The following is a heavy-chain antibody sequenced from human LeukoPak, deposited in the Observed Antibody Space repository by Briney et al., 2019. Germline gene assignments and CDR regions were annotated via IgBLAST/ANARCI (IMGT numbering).Heavy chain of an antibody. Sequence: GGSLRLSCAASGFSVRDFWMAWVRQAPGKGLEWVAHIKEDRTADYYVDSVKGRFSISRDNARNSVHVQMNSLRAEDTAVYFCARIRPGNYFDYWGQGALVTVSS. V-gene: IGHV3-7*01. CDR2: IKEDRTAD. D-gene: IGHD6-6*01. J-gene: IGHJ4*02. CDR1: GFSVRDFW. CDR3: ARIRPGNYFDY.